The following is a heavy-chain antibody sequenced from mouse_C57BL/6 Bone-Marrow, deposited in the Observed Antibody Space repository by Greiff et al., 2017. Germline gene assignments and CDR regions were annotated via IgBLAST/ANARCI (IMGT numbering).Heavy chain of an antibody. V-gene: IGHV1-4*01. CDR3: ALYFDFDY. Sequence: QVQLKQSGAELARPGASVKMSCKASGYTFTSYTMHWVKQRPGQGLEWIGYINPSSGYTKYNQKFKDKATLTADKSSSTAYMQLSSLTSEDSAVYYCALYFDFDYWGQGTTLTVSS. CDR2: INPSSGYT. D-gene: IGHD2-1*01. J-gene: IGHJ2*01. CDR1: GYTFTSYT.